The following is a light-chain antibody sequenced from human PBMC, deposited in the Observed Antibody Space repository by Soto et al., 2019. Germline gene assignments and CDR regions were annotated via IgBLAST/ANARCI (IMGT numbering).Light chain of an antibody. CDR3: SSYAGGTILV. Sequence: QSVLTQPPSASGSPGQSVTISCTGTSSDVGGHDYVSWYQQYPGKAPKLIIYEVSKRPSGVPDRFSGSKSVNTASLTVSGLQGEEEDDYYCSSYAGGTILVFGGGTTLTAL. CDR2: EVS. CDR1: SSDVGGHDY. J-gene: IGLJ2*01. V-gene: IGLV2-8*01.